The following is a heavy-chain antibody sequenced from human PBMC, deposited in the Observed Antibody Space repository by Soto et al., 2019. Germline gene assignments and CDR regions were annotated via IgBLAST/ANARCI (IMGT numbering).Heavy chain of an antibody. D-gene: IGHD2-21*02. V-gene: IGHV1-3*05. CDR1: GYTFTSYA. CDR2: INAGNGNT. CDR3: ARACVVVTAPDY. J-gene: IGHJ4*02. Sequence: QVQLVQSGAEEKKPGASVKVSCKASGYTFTSYALHWVRQAPGQRLEWMGWINAGNGNTKYSQKCQGRVTITRDTSASTAYMELSSLRSESTTVYYCARACVVVTAPDYRGQGTLVTVAS.